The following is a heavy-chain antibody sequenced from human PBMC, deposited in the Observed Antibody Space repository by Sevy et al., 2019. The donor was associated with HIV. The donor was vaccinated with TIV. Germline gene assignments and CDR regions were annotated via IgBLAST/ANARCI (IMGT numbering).Heavy chain of an antibody. V-gene: IGHV3-33*01. CDR3: ATDRNVWGTDLFDF. D-gene: IGHD3-16*01. J-gene: IGHJ4*02. Sequence: GESLKISCAASGFTFSSYGMHWVRQAPGKGLEWVAVIWYDGTNKYYADSVKGRFTISRDNSRNTLYLQMNRLRAEDTAVYYCATDRNVWGTDLFDFWGQGTLVTVSS. CDR2: IWYDGTNK. CDR1: GFTFSSYG.